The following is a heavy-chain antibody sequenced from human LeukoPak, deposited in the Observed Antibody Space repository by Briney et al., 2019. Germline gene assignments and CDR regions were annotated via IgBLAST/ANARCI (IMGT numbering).Heavy chain of an antibody. CDR3: ARVRIAAPGTVPFDY. CDR2: IIPIFGTA. V-gene: IGHV1-69*13. J-gene: IGHJ4*02. CDR1: GGTFSSYA. D-gene: IGHD6-13*01. Sequence: SVKVSCKASGGTFSSYAISWVRQAPGQGLEWMGGIIPIFGTANYAQKFQDRITITADESTSTAYMELSSLRSEDTAVYYCARVRIAAPGTVPFDYWGQGTLVTVSS.